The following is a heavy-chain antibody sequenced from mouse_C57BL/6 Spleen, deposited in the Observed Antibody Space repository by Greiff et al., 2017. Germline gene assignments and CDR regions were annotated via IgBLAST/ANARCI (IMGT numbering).Heavy chain of an antibody. Sequence: QESGPGLVEPSQSLSLTCSVTGYSITSGYYWNWIRQFPGNKLEWMGYISYDGSNNYNPSLKNRISITRDTSKNQFFLKLNSVTTEDTATYYCAREAITTVVADFDYWGQGTTLTVSS. CDR3: AREAITTVVADFDY. D-gene: IGHD1-1*01. V-gene: IGHV3-6*01. CDR2: ISYDGSN. J-gene: IGHJ2*01. CDR1: GYSITSGYY.